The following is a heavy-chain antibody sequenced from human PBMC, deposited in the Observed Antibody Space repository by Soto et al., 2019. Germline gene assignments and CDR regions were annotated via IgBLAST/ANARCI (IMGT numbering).Heavy chain of an antibody. CDR1: GGTFSSYA. Sequence: ASVKVSCKASGGTFSSYAISCVRQAPGQGLEWMGGIIPIFGTANYAQKFQGRVTITADESTSTAYMELSSLRSEDTAVYYCARDSFGYYYDSSGYPSPDYYGMDVWGQGTTVTVSS. CDR2: IIPIFGTA. D-gene: IGHD3-22*01. V-gene: IGHV1-69*13. CDR3: ARDSFGYYYDSSGYPSPDYYGMDV. J-gene: IGHJ6*02.